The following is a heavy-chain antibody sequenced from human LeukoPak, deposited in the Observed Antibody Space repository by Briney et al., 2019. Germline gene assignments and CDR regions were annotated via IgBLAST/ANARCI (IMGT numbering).Heavy chain of an antibody. V-gene: IGHV5-10-1*01. D-gene: IGHD3-9*01. CDR1: GYIFTSYW. Sequence: GESLMISCKGSGYIFTSYWISWVRQMPGKGLEWMGRIDPSDSYTNYSPSFQGHVTISADKSISTAYLQWSSLKASDTAMYYCARRYDILTGHNWFDPWGQGTLVTVSS. J-gene: IGHJ5*02. CDR3: ARRYDILTGHNWFDP. CDR2: IDPSDSYT.